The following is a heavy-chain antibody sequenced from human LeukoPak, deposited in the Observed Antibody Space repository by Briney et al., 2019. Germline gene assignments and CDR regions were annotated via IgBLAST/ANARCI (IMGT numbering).Heavy chain of an antibody. CDR3: TTDLYYDSSGFDY. D-gene: IGHD3-22*01. Sequence: GGSLRLSCAASGSSGTTNYMSWVRQAPGKGLEWVGRIKSKTDGGTTDYAAPVKGRFTISRDDSKNTLYLQMNSLKTEDTAVYYCTTDLYYDSSGFDYWGQGTLVTVSS. V-gene: IGHV3-15*01. J-gene: IGHJ4*02. CDR1: GSSGTTNY. CDR2: IKSKTDGGTT.